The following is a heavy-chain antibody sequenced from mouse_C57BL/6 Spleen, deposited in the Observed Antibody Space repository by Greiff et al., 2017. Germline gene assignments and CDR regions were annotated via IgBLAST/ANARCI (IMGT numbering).Heavy chain of an antibody. J-gene: IGHJ3*01. V-gene: IGHV14-4*01. CDR3: TTGRGAY. Sequence: VQLQQSGAELVRPGASVKLSCTASGFNIKDYYMTWVKQRPEQGLEWIGWIDPENGDTEYASKFQGKATITADTSSNTAYLQLSSLTSEDTAVYYCTTGRGAYWGQGTLVTVSA. CDR1: GFNIKDYY. CDR2: IDPENGDT.